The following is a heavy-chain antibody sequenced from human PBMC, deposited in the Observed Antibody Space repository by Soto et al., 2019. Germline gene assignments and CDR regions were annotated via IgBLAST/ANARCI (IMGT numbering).Heavy chain of an antibody. V-gene: IGHV4-34*01. D-gene: IGHD2-15*01. J-gene: IGHJ5*02. Sequence: PSETLSLTCAVYGGSFSGYYWSWIRQPPGKGLEWIGEINHSGSTNYNPSLKSRVTISVDTSKNQFSLKLSSVTAADTAVYYCARGVPYCSGGSCFLGWFDPWGQGTLVTVSS. CDR2: INHSGST. CDR1: GGSFSGYY. CDR3: ARGVPYCSGGSCFLGWFDP.